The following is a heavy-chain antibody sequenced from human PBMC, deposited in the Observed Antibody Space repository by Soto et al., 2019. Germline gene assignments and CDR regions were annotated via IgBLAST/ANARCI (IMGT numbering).Heavy chain of an antibody. D-gene: IGHD6-19*01. J-gene: IGHJ6*02. CDR1: GYTFTGYY. CDR3: ARDLIRTVAGYYYYGMDV. V-gene: IGHV1-2*04. Sequence: ASVKVSCKASGYTFTGYYMHWVRQAPGQGLEWMGWINPNSGGTNYAQKFQGWVTMTRDTSISTAYMELSRLRSDDTAVYYCARDLIRTVAGYYYYGMDVWGQGTTVTVS. CDR2: INPNSGGT.